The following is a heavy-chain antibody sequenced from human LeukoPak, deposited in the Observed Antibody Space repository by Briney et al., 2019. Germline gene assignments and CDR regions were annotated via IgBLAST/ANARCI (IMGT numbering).Heavy chain of an antibody. V-gene: IGHV1-46*01. CDR3: ARAPRNSSTMLDY. CDR1: GYTFTSYW. CDR2: INPDGGST. J-gene: IGHJ4*02. D-gene: IGHD6-13*01. Sequence: GSVKVSCKASGYTFTSYWIQWVRQAPGQGLEWMGLINPDGGSTAYAHRFQGRVTMTRDTSTSTVYMDFSSLRSEDTALYYCARAPRNSSTMLDYWGQGTLVTVSS.